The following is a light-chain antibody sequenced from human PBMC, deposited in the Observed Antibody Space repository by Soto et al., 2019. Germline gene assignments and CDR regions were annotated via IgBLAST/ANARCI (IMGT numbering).Light chain of an antibody. CDR3: LSYADTDYV. J-gene: IGLJ2*01. Sequence: QSVLTQPPSASGSPGQSVTISCAGTSSDVGGYNYVSWYRQYPGKVPKLMIYEVSERPSGVPDRFSGSKSGNTAFLTVSGLQAEDEADYYYLSYADTDYVFG. CDR2: EVS. CDR1: SSDVGGYNY. V-gene: IGLV2-8*01.